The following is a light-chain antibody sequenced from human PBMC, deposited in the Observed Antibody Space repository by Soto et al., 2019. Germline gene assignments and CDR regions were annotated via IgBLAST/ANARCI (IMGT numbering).Light chain of an antibody. CDR1: QSISDW. Sequence: DIQMTQSPSTLSASIGDRVTITCRASQSISDWLAWYQQKPGKAPKLLIYRASNLESGVPSRFSGSGSGTEFTFTISSLQPDDFATYYCQQYNGYSRAFGQGTKVEIK. V-gene: IGKV1-5*03. J-gene: IGKJ1*01. CDR3: QQYNGYSRA. CDR2: RAS.